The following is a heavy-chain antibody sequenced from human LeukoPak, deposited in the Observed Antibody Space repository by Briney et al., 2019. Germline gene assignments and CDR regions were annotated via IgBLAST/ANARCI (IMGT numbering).Heavy chain of an antibody. D-gene: IGHD3-22*01. V-gene: IGHV1-18*01. CDR2: ISAYNGNT. J-gene: IGHJ3*02. Sequence: ASVKVSCKASGYTFTSYGISWVRQAPGQGLEWMGWISAYNGNTNYAQKLQGRVTTTTDTSTSTAYMELRSLRSDDTAVYYCARDLVVLHDSSGYIRGDAFDIWGQGTMVTVSS. CDR3: ARDLVVLHDSSGYIRGDAFDI. CDR1: GYTFTSYG.